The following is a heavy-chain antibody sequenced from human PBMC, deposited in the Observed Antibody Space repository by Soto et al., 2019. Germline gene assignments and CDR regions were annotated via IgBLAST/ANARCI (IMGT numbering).Heavy chain of an antibody. D-gene: IGHD3-22*01. V-gene: IGHV3-11*05. CDR1: GFTFSDYY. J-gene: IGHJ4*02. Sequence: QVQLVESGGGLVKPGGSLRLSCAASGFTFSDYYMSWIRQAPGKGLEWVSYITSSSSYTIYADSVRGPFTISRDNAKNSLFLQMNSLRAEDTAVYYCARADHYDTSGYWKWGQGTLVTVSS. CDR3: ARADHYDTSGYWK. CDR2: ITSSSSYT.